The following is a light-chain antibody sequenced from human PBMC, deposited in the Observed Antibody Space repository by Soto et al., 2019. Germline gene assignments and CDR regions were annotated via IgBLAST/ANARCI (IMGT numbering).Light chain of an antibody. J-gene: IGKJ2*01. Sequence: DIPMTQSPSTLSASVGDRVTITCRASQSISSWLAWYQQKPGKAPKLLIYDASSLESGGPSRFSGSGSGTECTLTISSPQPDDFATYYCQQYNSYSYSFGQGTKLEIK. CDR3: QQYNSYSYS. V-gene: IGKV1-5*01. CDR1: QSISSW. CDR2: DAS.